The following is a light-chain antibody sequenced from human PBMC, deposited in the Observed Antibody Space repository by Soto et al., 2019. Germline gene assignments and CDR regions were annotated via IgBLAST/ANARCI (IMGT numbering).Light chain of an antibody. CDR3: QQSYTALSIT. Sequence: DIQMTQFPSSLSASVGDRVTITCRASESINRHLNWYQQQPGKAPKLLIYAASSSQKGVPSRFKGAGSGTDFTLFITNVQHEDSATYYCQQSYTALSITFGQGTRLEVK. J-gene: IGKJ5*01. V-gene: IGKV1-39*01. CDR2: AAS. CDR1: ESINRH.